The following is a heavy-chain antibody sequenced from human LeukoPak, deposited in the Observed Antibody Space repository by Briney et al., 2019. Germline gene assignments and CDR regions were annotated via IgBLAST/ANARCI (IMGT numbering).Heavy chain of an antibody. Sequence: GGSLRLSCAASGCPFVDISMTCVRRVPGGGLQWVSTITRSGQNTYYADSVKGRVTISRDDYKDMLYLQMNSLRAEDTAVYYCVKDDYCSIPGCVIDAFVVWGQGTVVSVSS. CDR3: VKDDYCSIPGCVIDAFVV. D-gene: IGHD4-11*01. V-gene: IGHV3-23*01. CDR1: GCPFVDIS. J-gene: IGHJ3*01. CDR2: ITRSGQNT.